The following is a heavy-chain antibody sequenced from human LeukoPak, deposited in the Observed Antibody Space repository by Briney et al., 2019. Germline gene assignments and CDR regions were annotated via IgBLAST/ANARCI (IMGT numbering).Heavy chain of an antibody. CDR2: INPNSGGT. Sequence: ASVKVSCKASGYTFTGYYMHWVRQAPGRGLEWMGWINPNSGGTNYAQKFQGRVTMTRDTSISTAYMELSRLRSDDTAVYYCARGGYCSSTSCYDWFDPWGQGTLVTVSS. V-gene: IGHV1-2*02. CDR1: GYTFTGYY. D-gene: IGHD2-2*01. CDR3: ARGGYCSSTSCYDWFDP. J-gene: IGHJ5*02.